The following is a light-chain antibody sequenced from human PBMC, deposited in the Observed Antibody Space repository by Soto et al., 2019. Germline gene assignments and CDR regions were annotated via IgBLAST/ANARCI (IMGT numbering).Light chain of an antibody. V-gene: IGKV3-15*01. J-gene: IGKJ1*01. Sequence: EIVMTQSPATLSVSPGERATLSCRASQSVSSNLAWYQQKPGQAPRLLIYGASTRATGIPARFSSSGSGTEFTLHISSLQSEDFAVYYCRHYNHGPPWTFGQGTKVEIK. CDR3: RHYNHGPPWT. CDR1: QSVSSN. CDR2: GAS.